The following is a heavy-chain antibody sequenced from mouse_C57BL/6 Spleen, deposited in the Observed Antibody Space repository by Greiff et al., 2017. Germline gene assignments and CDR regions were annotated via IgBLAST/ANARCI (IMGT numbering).Heavy chain of an antibody. J-gene: IGHJ4*01. CDR2: IYPGDGDT. CDR3: ARSPNYYGSSYYYAMDY. V-gene: IGHV1-82*01. CDR1: GYAFSSSW. Sequence: VQLQESGPELVKPGASVKISCKASGYAFSSSWMTWVKQRPGKGLEWLGRIYPGDGDTNYNGKFKGKATLTADKSSSTAYMQLSSLTSEDAAVYFCARSPNYYGSSYYYAMDYWGQGTSVTVSS. D-gene: IGHD1-1*01.